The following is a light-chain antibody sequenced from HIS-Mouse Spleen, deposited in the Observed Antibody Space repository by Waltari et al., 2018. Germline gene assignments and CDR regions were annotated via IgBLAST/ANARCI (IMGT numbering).Light chain of an antibody. CDR1: QSLLHSDGKTY. J-gene: IGKJ2*01. V-gene: IGKV2-29*02. CDR3: MQGIHLPRHT. Sequence: DIVMTQTPLSLSVTPGQPASISCKSSQSLLHSDGKTYLYWYLQKPGQSPQLLIYEFSSLFSGVPDSFSGSGSWTDFTLKISRVEAEDVGVYYCMQGIHLPRHTFGQGTKLEIE. CDR2: EFS.